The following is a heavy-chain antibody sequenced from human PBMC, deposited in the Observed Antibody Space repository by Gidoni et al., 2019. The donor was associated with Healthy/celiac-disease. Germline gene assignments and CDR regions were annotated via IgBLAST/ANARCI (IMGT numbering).Heavy chain of an antibody. J-gene: IGHJ2*01. CDR2: INHSGST. Sequence: QVQLQQWGAGLLKPSETLSLTCPVYGGSFSGYYWSWIRQPPGTGLEWIGEINHSGSTNYNPSLKSRVTISVDTSKNQFALKLSSVTAADTAVYYCARARYNWNPLGVRYFDLWGRGTLVTVSS. CDR1: GGSFSGYY. D-gene: IGHD1-20*01. CDR3: ARARYNWNPLGVRYFDL. V-gene: IGHV4-34*01.